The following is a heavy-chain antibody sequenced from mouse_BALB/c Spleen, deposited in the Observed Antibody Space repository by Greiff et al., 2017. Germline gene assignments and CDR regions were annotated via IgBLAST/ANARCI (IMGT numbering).Heavy chain of an antibody. CDR3: ARGYYGSSFDY. CDR1: GFSLTSYG. Sequence: QVQLQQSGPGLVAPSQSLSISCTVSGFSLTSYGVHWVRQPPGKGLEWLGVIRAGGSTNYNSDLMYRLSISKDNSTSQAFLKMSSLQTDDTAMYYCARGYYGSSFDYWGQGTTLTVSS. D-gene: IGHD1-1*01. V-gene: IGHV2-9*02. CDR2: IRAGGST. J-gene: IGHJ2*01.